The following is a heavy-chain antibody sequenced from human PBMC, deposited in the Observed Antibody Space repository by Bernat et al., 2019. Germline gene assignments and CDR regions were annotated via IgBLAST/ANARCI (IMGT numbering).Heavy chain of an antibody. CDR3: ARHLRVLGYGDYVGSRYYYGMDV. Sequence: QLQLQESGPGLVKPSETLSLTCTVSGGSISSSSYYWGWIRQPPGKGLEWIGSIYYSGSTYYNPSLKSRVTISVDTSKNQFSLKLSSVTAADTAVYYCARHLRVLGYGDYVGSRYYYGMDVWGQGTTVTVSS. D-gene: IGHD4-17*01. CDR1: GGSISSSSYY. J-gene: IGHJ6*02. V-gene: IGHV4-39*01. CDR2: IYYSGST.